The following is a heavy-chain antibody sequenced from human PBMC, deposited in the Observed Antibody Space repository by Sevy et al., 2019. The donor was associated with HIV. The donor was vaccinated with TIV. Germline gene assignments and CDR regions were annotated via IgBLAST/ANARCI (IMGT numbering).Heavy chain of an antibody. V-gene: IGHV3-53*01. Sequence: GGSLRLSCTASGFIVSSNYMTWVRQAPGKGLEWVSVIYSGGRTDYADSVKGRFTISRDNSKNTVYLQMNSLRAEDRAVYYCARGSTYYYDVNGYSTRGDAFDIWGQGTTVTVSS. CDR2: IYSGGRT. J-gene: IGHJ3*02. D-gene: IGHD3-22*01. CDR1: GFIVSSNY. CDR3: ARGSTYYYDVNGYSTRGDAFDI.